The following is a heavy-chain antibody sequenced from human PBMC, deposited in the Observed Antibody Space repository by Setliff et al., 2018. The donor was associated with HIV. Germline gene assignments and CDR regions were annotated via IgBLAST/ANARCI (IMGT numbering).Heavy chain of an antibody. CDR3: ARDFRIGWAVQDYWYFDL. J-gene: IGHJ2*01. Sequence: PSETLSLTCSFSGGSTTSYYWGWIRQPPGKGLEWIGYIFYTGSTYYNPSLKSRVTISVDTSKNQFSLKLSSVTAADTAVYYCARDFRIGWAVQDYWYFDLWGRGTLVTVSS. CDR1: GGSTTSYY. V-gene: IGHV4-39*07. CDR2: IFYTGST. D-gene: IGHD1-26*01.